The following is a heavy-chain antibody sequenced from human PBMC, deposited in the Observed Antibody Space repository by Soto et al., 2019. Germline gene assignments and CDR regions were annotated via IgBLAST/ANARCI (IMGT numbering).Heavy chain of an antibody. J-gene: IGHJ6*02. V-gene: IGHV1-8*01. CDR1: GYTFTSYD. CDR3: ARGALVLVTAAIDYYYYYGMDV. D-gene: IGHD2-2*01. Sequence: SSVKVSCKASGYTFTSYDINWVRQATGQGLEWMGWMNPNSGNTGYAQKFQGRVTMTRNTSISTAYMELSSLRSEDTAVYYCARGALVLVTAAIDYYYYYGMDVWGQGTTVTVSS. CDR2: MNPNSGNT.